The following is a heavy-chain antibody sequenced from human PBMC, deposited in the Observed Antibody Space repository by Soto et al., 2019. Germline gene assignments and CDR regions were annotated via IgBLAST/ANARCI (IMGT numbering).Heavy chain of an antibody. D-gene: IGHD4-17*01. V-gene: IGHV1-2*06. Sequence: WASVKVSCKTSGYIFTGYFIHWVRQTPGQGLQWMGRITPNSGDTKYGQTFQGRVTFTRDTSTSTAYMELSGLRSDDTALHYCVRWGYGSNSLEFWGQGTLVTVSS. CDR2: ITPNSGDT. CDR3: VRWGYGSNSLEF. J-gene: IGHJ4*03. CDR1: GYIFTGYF.